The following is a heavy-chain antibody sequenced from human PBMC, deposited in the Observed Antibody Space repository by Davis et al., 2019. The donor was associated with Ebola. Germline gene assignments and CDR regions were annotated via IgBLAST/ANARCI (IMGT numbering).Heavy chain of an antibody. CDR1: GDSVPSGG. CDR2: TYYCSKWYY. CDR3: ARGWLRGGMDV. Sequence: SCAISGDSVPSGGWNWIRQSPSRGLARLGRTYYCSKWYYNYAVSLKSRITINPDTSKNQFSLQLNSVTPEDTALYYCARGWLRGGMDVWGEGTTVTVSP. J-gene: IGHJ6*04. V-gene: IGHV6-1*01. D-gene: IGHD5-18*01.